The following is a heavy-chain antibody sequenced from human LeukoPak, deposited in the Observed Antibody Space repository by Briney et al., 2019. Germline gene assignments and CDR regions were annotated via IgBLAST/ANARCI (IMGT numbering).Heavy chain of an antibody. CDR3: ARDVVVVVAATPDYYYYGMDV. CDR2: IIPIFGTT. D-gene: IGHD2-15*01. V-gene: IGHV1-69*06. CDR1: GGTFSNYA. J-gene: IGHJ6*04. Sequence: SVKVSCKASGGTFSNYAITWVRQAPGQGLEWMGGIIPIFGTTNYAQKFQGRVTITADKSTSTAYMELSSLRSEDTAVYYCARDVVVVVAATPDYYYYGMDVWGKGTTVTVSS.